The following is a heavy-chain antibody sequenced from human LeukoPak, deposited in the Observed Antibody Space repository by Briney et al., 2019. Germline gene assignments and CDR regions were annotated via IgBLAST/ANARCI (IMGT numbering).Heavy chain of an antibody. V-gene: IGHV3-7*01. J-gene: IGHJ4*02. Sequence: GGSLRLSCAASGFTFSSYWMSWVRQAPGKGLEWVANIKQDGSEKYYLDSVKGRFTISRDNAKNSLYLQMNSLRDEDTAVYSCARDGVRDGLYFDRWGQGTLVTVSS. D-gene: IGHD5-24*01. CDR1: GFTFSSYW. CDR3: ARDGVRDGLYFDR. CDR2: IKQDGSEK.